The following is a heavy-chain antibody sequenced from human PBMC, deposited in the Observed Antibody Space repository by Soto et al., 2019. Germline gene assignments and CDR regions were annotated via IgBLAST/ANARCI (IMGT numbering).Heavy chain of an antibody. V-gene: IGHV3-21*01. D-gene: IGHD1-26*01. CDR3: ARDRTVGASTYYFDY. CDR2: ISSSGSYI. Sequence: EVQLVESGGGLVKPGGSLRLSCAASGFTFSSYHMNWVRQAPGKGLEWVSSISSSGSYIYYTDSMKGRFTISRDNAKNSLFLQMNSLRADDSAVYYCARDRTVGASTYYFDYWGQGTLVTVSS. J-gene: IGHJ4*02. CDR1: GFTFSSYH.